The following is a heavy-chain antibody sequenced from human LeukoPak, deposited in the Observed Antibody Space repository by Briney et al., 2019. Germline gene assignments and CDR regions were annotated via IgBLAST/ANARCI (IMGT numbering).Heavy chain of an antibody. Sequence: LAGGSLRLSCAASRFTFSNYVMHWVRQAPGKGLEWVAVISYDGSDKYYADSVKGRFTISRDNSKNTLYLQMNSLRAEDTAMYYCARARILELLSPSDYWGQGTRVTVSS. D-gene: IGHD3-3*01. CDR3: ARARILELLSPSDY. J-gene: IGHJ4*02. CDR2: ISYDGSDK. CDR1: RFTFSNYV. V-gene: IGHV3-30*03.